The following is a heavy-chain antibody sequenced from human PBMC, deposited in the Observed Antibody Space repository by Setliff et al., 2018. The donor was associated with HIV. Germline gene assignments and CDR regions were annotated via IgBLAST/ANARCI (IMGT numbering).Heavy chain of an antibody. CDR1: GYSSSSVSY. J-gene: IGHJ4*02. CDR3: ARGWVRSVVMVYYFDY. CDR2: IYYSGNT. Sequence: PSETLSLTCTVSGYSSSSVSYWGWIRQPPGKGLEWIGRIYYSGNTNYNPSLKSRVTISVDTSKNQFSLKLSSVTAADTAVYYCARGWVRSVVMVYYFDYWGQGTLVTVSS. V-gene: IGHV4-38-2*02. D-gene: IGHD3-22*01.